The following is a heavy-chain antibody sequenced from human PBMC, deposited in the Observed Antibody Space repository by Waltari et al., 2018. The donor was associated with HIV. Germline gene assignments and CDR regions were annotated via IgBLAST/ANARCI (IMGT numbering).Heavy chain of an antibody. CDR3: ARDSRGTSWSLNWFDP. V-gene: IGHV3-21*02. CDR1: GFTFSDYS. CDR2: MSSSGSFK. Sequence: EVQLVDSGGGLVKPGGSLRLSCAASGFTFSDYSMNWVRQSPGKGLEWFSSMSSSGSFKYYADSVKGRFTISRDNAQNSSYLQMNNLRADDSAMYYCARDSRGTSWSLNWFDPWGQGTLVTVSS. J-gene: IGHJ5*02. D-gene: IGHD6-13*01.